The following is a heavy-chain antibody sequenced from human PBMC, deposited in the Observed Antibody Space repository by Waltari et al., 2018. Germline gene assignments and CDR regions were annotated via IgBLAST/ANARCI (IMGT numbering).Heavy chain of an antibody. J-gene: IGHJ4*02. Sequence: EVQLLESGGGLVQPGGSLRLSCAASGFTFSSYAMSWVRQAPGKGLEWVSCIYSCGRTCYEDSVKVRFTTSRDNSKNSLYLQMNSRRAGDTAVFYGAKDRSGYRTDWGQGTLVTVSS. CDR1: GFTFSSYA. CDR3: AKDRSGYRTD. D-gene: IGHD6-13*01. V-gene: IGHV3-23*03. CDR2: IYSCGRT.